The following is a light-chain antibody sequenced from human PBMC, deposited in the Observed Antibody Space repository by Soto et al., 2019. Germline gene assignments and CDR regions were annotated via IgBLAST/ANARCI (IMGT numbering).Light chain of an antibody. CDR3: SSYAGSNVI. CDR2: DVN. Sequence: QSALTQPPSASGSPGQSVTISCTGTSSDVGDYDFVSWYQQHPGRAPKLIIYDVNKRPSGVPDRFSGSKSGNTASLAVSGLQAEDEADYYCSSYAGSNVIFGGGTKLTVL. V-gene: IGLV2-8*01. CDR1: SSDVGDYDF. J-gene: IGLJ2*01.